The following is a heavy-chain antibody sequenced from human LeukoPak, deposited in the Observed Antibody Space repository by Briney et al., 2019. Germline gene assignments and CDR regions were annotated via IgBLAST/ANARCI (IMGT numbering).Heavy chain of an antibody. D-gene: IGHD5-12*01. CDR3: AKVYSAYDWNLYYYGLDV. Sequence: GGSLRLSCAASGFTFSNYAMSWVRQAPGKGLEWVSGISGSGAGTYYADSVKGRFTISRDNSKNTVYLQMNTLRAEDAAVYYCAKVYSAYDWNLYYYGLDVWGQGTTVTVSS. V-gene: IGHV3-23*01. J-gene: IGHJ6*02. CDR1: GFTFSNYA. CDR2: ISGSGAGT.